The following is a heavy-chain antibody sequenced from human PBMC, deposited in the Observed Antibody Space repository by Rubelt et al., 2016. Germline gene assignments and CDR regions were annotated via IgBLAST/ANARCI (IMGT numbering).Heavy chain of an antibody. V-gene: IGHV1-18*01. CDR3: ARERGGYYFEH. J-gene: IGHJ4*02. D-gene: IGHD2-15*01. CDR1: GYTFTSYG. CDR2: ISAYNGNT. Sequence: QVQLVQSGAEVKKPGASVKVSCKASGYTFTSYGISWVRQAPGQGLEWMGWISAYNGNTNYAQKRQDSVTSTTYRSKSTAYRELRSLRSDDTAVYDVARERGGYYFEHGCQGTLITVTS.